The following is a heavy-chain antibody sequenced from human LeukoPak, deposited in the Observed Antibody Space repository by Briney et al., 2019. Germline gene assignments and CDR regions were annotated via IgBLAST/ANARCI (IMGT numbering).Heavy chain of an antibody. CDR3: AKDRSNECPCRFDP. V-gene: IGHV3-23*01. J-gene: IGHJ5*02. Sequence: GGSLRLSCAASGFTFSSYAMSWVRQAPGKGLEWVSAISGSGGSTYYANSVKGRFTISRDNSKNTLYLQMNNLGPEDTAVYYCAKDRSNECPCRFDPWGQGNLVTVSS. CDR2: ISGSGGST. D-gene: IGHD4-11*01. CDR1: GFTFSSYA.